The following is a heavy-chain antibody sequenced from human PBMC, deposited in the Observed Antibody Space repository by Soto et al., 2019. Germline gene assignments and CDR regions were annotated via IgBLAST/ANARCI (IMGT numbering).Heavy chain of an antibody. Sequence: WETLSITCPVYGGSVNSDNLYWSWIRQPPGRGLEWIGYIYYTGSTNYNPSLKSRVTISIDTSRNQFSLKLSSVTAADTAVYYCAREFSNSPEAFDSWGQGSLVTVSS. D-gene: IGHD6-6*01. CDR1: GGSVNSDNLY. CDR3: AREFSNSPEAFDS. CDR2: IYYTGST. V-gene: IGHV4-61*01. J-gene: IGHJ4*02.